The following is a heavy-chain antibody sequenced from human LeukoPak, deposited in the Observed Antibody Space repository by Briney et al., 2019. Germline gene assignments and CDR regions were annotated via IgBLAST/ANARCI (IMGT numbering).Heavy chain of an antibody. J-gene: IGHJ4*02. CDR2: IDWDDDE. CDR3: ARTTAVATFDY. CDR1: GFSLSTNGVR. V-gene: IGHV2-70*04. D-gene: IGHD4-17*01. Sequence: SGPALVKPTQTLTLTCTFSGFSLSTNGVRVSWIRQPPGKALEWLARIDWDDDELYRTSLKTRLTISKDTSENRVVLTMTDMDPVDTATYYCARTTAVATFDYWGQGTLVTVSS.